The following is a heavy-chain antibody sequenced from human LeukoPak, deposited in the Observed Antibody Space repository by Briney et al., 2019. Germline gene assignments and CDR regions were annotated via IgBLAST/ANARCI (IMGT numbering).Heavy chain of an antibody. J-gene: IGHJ6*03. CDR1: GGSISSYY. V-gene: IGHV4-4*09. D-gene: IGHD5-12*01. Sequence: SETLSLTCTVSGGSISSYYWSWIRQPPGKGLEWIGYIYTSGSTNYNPSLKRRVTISVDTSKNQFSLKLSSVTAADTAVYYCARHAGGYSGYFRYYYMDVWGKGTTVTVSS. CDR3: ARHAGGYSGYFRYYYMDV. CDR2: IYTSGST.